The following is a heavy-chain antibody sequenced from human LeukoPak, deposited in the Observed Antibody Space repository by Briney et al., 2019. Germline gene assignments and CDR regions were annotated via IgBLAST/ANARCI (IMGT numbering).Heavy chain of an antibody. V-gene: IGHV3-53*01. J-gene: IGHJ4*02. Sequence: PGGSLRLSCAASGFTVSSNYMSWVRQAPGKGLEWVSVIYSGGSTNYADSVKGRFTTSRDNSKNTLYLQMNSLRAEDTAVYYCARWLQSLAYFDHWGQGTLVTVSS. D-gene: IGHD5-24*01. CDR2: IYSGGST. CDR1: GFTVSSNY. CDR3: ARWLQSLAYFDH.